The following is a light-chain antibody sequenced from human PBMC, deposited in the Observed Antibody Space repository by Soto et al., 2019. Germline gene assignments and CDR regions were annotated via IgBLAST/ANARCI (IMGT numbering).Light chain of an antibody. Sequence: ALTQPPSASGSPGQSVTISCTGTSSDVGGYNYVSWYQQHPGKAPKLMIYEVSKRPSGVPDRFSGSKSGNTASLTVSGLQAEYVADYYCSSYAGSILYVFGTGTKVTVL. CDR3: SSYAGSILYV. CDR2: EVS. CDR1: SSDVGGYNY. J-gene: IGLJ1*01. V-gene: IGLV2-8*01.